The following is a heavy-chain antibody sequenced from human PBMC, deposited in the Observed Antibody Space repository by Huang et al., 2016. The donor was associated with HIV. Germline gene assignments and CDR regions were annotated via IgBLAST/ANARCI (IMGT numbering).Heavy chain of an antibody. CDR3: VRSDTVASAVTFDY. CDR1: GGSLSGYF. Sequence: VQLQQWGAGLLKPSETLSLTCAVYGGSLSGYFWSWIRQVPGKGLEWIGEIKHGGSANYSPSFKGRVIMSVDTSKNQFALRVSSVTAADTAVYYCVRSDTVASAVTFDYWGQGTVVSVSS. D-gene: IGHD5-12*01. J-gene: IGHJ4*02. CDR2: IKHGGSA. V-gene: IGHV4-34*02.